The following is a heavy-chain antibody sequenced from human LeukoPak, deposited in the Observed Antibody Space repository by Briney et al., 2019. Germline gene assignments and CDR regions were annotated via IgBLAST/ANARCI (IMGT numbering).Heavy chain of an antibody. D-gene: IGHD3-16*02. CDR1: VCSISSSSYY. V-gene: IGHV4-39*01. Sequence: SETLSLTCTVSVCSISSSSYYWGWIRQPPGRGLEWIGSIYYSGSTYYNPSVKSRVTISVDTSKNQFSLKLSSVTAADTAVYYCARLPVNWYFDLWGRGTLVTVSS. J-gene: IGHJ2*01. CDR3: ARLPVNWYFDL. CDR2: IYYSGST.